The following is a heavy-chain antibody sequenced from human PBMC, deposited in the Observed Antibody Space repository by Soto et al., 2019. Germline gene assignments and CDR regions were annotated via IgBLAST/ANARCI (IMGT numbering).Heavy chain of an antibody. J-gene: IGHJ4*02. CDR2: VSHDGRNT. Sequence: VQLEESGGGVVQPGRSLRLSCAASGFTFSDYAMHWVRQAPGKGLEWVAVVSHDGRNTHYADSVQGRFTISRDSSKNTVSLEMTSLRAEDTAVYYCAKWGRQWLVTSDFNYWGQGALVTVSS. CDR3: AKWGRQWLVTSDFNY. V-gene: IGHV3-30*18. D-gene: IGHD6-19*01. CDR1: GFTFSDYA.